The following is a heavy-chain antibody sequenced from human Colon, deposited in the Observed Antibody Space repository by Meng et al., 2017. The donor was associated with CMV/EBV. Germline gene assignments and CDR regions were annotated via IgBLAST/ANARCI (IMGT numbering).Heavy chain of an antibody. CDR3: AGGYYGSGGFALDY. J-gene: IGHJ4*02. D-gene: IGHD3-22*01. CDR1: GFIVSGNY. Sequence: AASGFIVSGNYVTWVRPAPGKGLRWVTVVSHYDTTYYADSVKGRFTISRDTSKNTVYLQLDNLRAEDTAMYYCAGGYYGSGGFALDYWGQGTLVTVSS. CDR2: VSHYDTT. V-gene: IGHV3-53*01.